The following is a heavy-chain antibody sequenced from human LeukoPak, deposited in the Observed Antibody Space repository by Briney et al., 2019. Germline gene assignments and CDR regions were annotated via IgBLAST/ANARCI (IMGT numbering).Heavy chain of an antibody. D-gene: IGHD2-2*01. CDR2: INYSGSS. CDR3: ASTNCSSASCYGANWFDP. CDR1: GGSISSVDYY. V-gene: IGHV4-30-4*01. J-gene: IGHJ5*02. Sequence: SETLSLTCTLSGGSISSVDYYWSWIRQPPGKGLEWIGYINYSGSSFQYNPSLKSRITISVDTSKNQFSLRLNSVTVADTAVYFCASTNCSSASCYGANWFDPWGQGTLVTVSS.